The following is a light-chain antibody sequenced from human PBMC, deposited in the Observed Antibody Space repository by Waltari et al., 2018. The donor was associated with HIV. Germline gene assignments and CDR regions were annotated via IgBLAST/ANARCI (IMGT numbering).Light chain of an antibody. CDR3: AAWDHGLTGPNWV. CDR1: SSHIGRNY. Sequence: QSVLTQPPSTSGTPGPGVTISCSGSSSHIGRNYVYWYRHLPGTTPKPLIYRSDQRPSGVPDRFAASKSGTSASLAISGLQSEDEAVYYCAAWDHGLTGPNWVFGGGTRLTVL. V-gene: IGLV1-47*01. CDR2: RSD. J-gene: IGLJ3*02.